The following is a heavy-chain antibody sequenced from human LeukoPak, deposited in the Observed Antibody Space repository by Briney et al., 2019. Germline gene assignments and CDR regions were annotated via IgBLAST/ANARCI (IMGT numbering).Heavy chain of an antibody. CDR1: DGSISSYY. V-gene: IGHV4-59*01. D-gene: IGHD6-6*01. CDR2: IYYSGST. J-gene: IGHJ4*02. Sequence: PSETLSLTCTVSDGSISSYYWSWIRQPPGKGLEWIGYIYYSGSTSYNPSLKSRVTISVDTSKNQFSLKLSSVTAADTAVYYCARESQLRFFDYWGQGTLVTVSS. CDR3: ARESQLRFFDY.